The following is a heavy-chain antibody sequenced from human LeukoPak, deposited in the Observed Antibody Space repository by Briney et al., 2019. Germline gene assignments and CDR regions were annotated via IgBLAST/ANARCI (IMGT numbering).Heavy chain of an antibody. D-gene: IGHD5-18*01. Sequence: PSETLSLTCAAYGGSFSGYYWSWIRQPPGKGLEWIGEINHSGSTNYNPSLKSRVTISVDTSKNQFSLKLSSVTAADTAVYYCAISTQLWVPDYWGQGTLVTVSS. V-gene: IGHV4-34*01. CDR3: AISTQLWVPDY. J-gene: IGHJ4*02. CDR2: INHSGST. CDR1: GGSFSGYY.